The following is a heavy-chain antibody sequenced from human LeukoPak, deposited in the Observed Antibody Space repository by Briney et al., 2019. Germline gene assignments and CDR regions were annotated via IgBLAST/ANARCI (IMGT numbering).Heavy chain of an antibody. CDR2: IYHSGST. D-gene: IGHD2-2*01. V-gene: IGHV4-38-2*01. CDR3: ARNRSAVIVPAAMGGAFDI. J-gene: IGHJ3*02. Sequence: PSETLSLTCAVSGHSISIGYYWGWIRQPPGKGLEWIGSIYHSGSTHYNPSLKSRVTISVDTSKNQFSLNLSSVTAADTAMYYCARNRSAVIVPAAMGGAFDIWGHGTMVTVSS. CDR1: GHSISIGYY.